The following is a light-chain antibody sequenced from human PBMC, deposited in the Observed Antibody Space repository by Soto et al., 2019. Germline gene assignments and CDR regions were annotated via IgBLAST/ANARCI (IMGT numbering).Light chain of an antibody. CDR3: QQYYDWPHHT. V-gene: IGKV3-15*01. Sequence: EIVMTQSAASLSVSLGESATLSYRASQSVVTNLAWYQQTPGQAPRLLIYAASTRATGIPARFSGSGSGTEFILTISTLQSADVAVYYCQQYYDWPHHTFGQGTKLEIK. CDR2: AAS. J-gene: IGKJ2*01. CDR1: QSVVTN.